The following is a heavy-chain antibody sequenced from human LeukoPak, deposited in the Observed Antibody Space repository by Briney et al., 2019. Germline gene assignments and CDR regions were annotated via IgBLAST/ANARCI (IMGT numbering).Heavy chain of an antibody. Sequence: PSETLSLTCAVSGVSFNDYYWSWVRQSPGKGREWIGEINHSGYTNDSPSLKSRVTISIDTCKKKCSPHLRSVTVADTAVYSCTRITTGHDYWGQGTLVTVSS. J-gene: IGHJ4*02. V-gene: IGHV4-34*01. CDR1: GVSFNDYY. D-gene: IGHD1-14*01. CDR2: INHSGYT. CDR3: TRITTGHDY.